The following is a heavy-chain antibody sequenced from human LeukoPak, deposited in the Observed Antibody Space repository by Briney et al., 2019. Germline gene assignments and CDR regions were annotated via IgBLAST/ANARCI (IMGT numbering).Heavy chain of an antibody. CDR2: IYYSGST. Sequence: SETLSLTCTVSGGSISSSSYYWGWIRQSPGKGLEWIGSIYYSGSTYYNPSLKSRVTISVDTSKNQFSLKLSSVTAADTAVYYCARLLRLWLGGLFAPSWFDPWGQGTLVTVSS. J-gene: IGHJ5*02. CDR1: GGSISSSSYY. V-gene: IGHV4-39*01. CDR3: ARLLRLWLGGLFAPSWFDP. D-gene: IGHD3-10*01.